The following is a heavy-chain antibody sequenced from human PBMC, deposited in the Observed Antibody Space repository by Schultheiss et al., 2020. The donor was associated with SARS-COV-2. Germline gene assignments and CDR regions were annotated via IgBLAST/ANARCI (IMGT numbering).Heavy chain of an antibody. CDR2: IYSGGST. CDR3: ARLDCSSTSCRAPYYYYYMDV. D-gene: IGHD2-2*01. CDR1: GFTFSSYP. Sequence: GESLKISCAASGFTFSSYPMNWVRQAPGKGLEWVSVIYSGGSTYYADSVKGRFTISRENAKNSLYLQMNSLRAEDTAVYYCARLDCSSTSCRAPYYYYYMDVWGKGTTVTVSS. V-gene: IGHV3-53*01. J-gene: IGHJ6*03.